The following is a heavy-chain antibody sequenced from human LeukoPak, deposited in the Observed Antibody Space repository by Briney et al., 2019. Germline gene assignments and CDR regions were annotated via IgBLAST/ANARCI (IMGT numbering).Heavy chain of an antibody. CDR3: AKGDRGHCTGAKCYPFDY. CDR1: GFTFANYA. J-gene: IGHJ4*02. Sequence: GRSLRLSCAASGFTFANYALNWVRQAPGERLEWVASITGAGGRGGIYYADSVKGRLTISRDNSKNTVYLQMTSLRADDTAVYHCAKGDRGHCTGAKCYPFDYWGEGTVLTVSS. CDR2: ITGAGGRGGI. D-gene: IGHD2-8*02. V-gene: IGHV3-23*01.